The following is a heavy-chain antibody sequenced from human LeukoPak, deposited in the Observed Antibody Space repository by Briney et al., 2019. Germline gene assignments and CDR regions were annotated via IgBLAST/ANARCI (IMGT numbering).Heavy chain of an antibody. CDR3: ARQVSGIRYFDWLPHYFDY. CDR1: GGSISSSSYY. Sequence: PSETLPLTCTVSGGSISSSSYYWGSIRQPPGKGLEWIGSIYYSGSTYYNPSLKSRIPISVDTSKNQFSLKLSSVTAADTAVYYCARQVSGIRYFDWLPHYFDYWGQGTLVTVSS. V-gene: IGHV4-39*01. D-gene: IGHD3-9*01. CDR2: IYYSGST. J-gene: IGHJ4*02.